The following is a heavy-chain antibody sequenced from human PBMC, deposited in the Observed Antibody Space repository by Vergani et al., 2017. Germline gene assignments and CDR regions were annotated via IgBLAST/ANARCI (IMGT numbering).Heavy chain of an antibody. CDR3: AKVRKLVPAGQYYGMDF. Sequence: QVQLVESGGGVVQPGGSLRLSCAASGFTFSRYGMHWVRQAPGKGLEWVAFTRYYGSNKFYADSVKGRFTISRDNYKNTLFLQLNSQRPEDTAVYYCAKVRKLVPAGQYYGMDFWGQGTTVTVSS. D-gene: IGHD2-2*01. CDR1: GFTFSRYG. V-gene: IGHV3-30*02. J-gene: IGHJ6*02. CDR2: TRYYGSNK.